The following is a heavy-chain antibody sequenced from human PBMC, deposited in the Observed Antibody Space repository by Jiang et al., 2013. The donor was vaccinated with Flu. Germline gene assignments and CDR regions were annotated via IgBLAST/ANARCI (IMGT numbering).Heavy chain of an antibody. CDR3: AKEDGVRDYGGEDAFDI. CDR1: GFTFSSYA. D-gene: IGHD4-23*01. V-gene: IGHV3-23*01. J-gene: IGHJ3*02. CDR2: ISGSGGST. Sequence: SGGGLVQPGGSLRLSCAASGFTFSSYAMSWVRQAPGKGLEWVSAISGSGGSTYYADSVKGRFTISRDNSKNTLYLQMNSLRAEDTAVYYCAKEDGVRDYGGEDAFDIWGQGTMVTVSS.